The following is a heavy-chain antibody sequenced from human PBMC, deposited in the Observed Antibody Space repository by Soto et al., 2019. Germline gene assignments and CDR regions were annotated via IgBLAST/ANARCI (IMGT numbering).Heavy chain of an antibody. V-gene: IGHV2-5*02. CDR1: GFSLSTSGVG. J-gene: IGHJ4*02. CDR2: IYWDDDK. CDR3: AHRGSCYSLFDY. Sequence: QITLKESGPTLVKPTQTLTLTCTFSGFSLSTSGVGVGWIRQPPGKSLEWLALIYWDDDKRYSPSLKSRLTITKDTSKNQLVLTMTNMDPVDTATYYCAHRGSCYSLFDYWGQGTLVTVSS. D-gene: IGHD3-10*01.